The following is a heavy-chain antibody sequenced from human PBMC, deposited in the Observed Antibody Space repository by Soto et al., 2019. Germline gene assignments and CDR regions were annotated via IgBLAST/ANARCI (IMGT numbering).Heavy chain of an antibody. Sequence: SQTLSLTCAISGDSVSSNSAAWNWIRQSPSRGLEWLGRTYYRSKWYKSYAVSVKSRITINPDTSKNEFSLQLNSVTPEDTAVYYCERINRSSSSDIDVWGQGTTVTVSS. J-gene: IGHJ6*02. D-gene: IGHD6-6*01. V-gene: IGHV6-1*01. CDR3: ERINRSSSSDIDV. CDR1: GDSVSSNSAA. CDR2: TYYRSKWYK.